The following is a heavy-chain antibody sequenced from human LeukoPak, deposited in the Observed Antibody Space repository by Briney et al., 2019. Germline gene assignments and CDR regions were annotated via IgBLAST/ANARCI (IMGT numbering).Heavy chain of an antibody. D-gene: IGHD2-8*01. CDR3: ARSAGHCNNGVCFTDYYMDV. CDR1: GYTFTGYY. CDR2: INPNSGDT. V-gene: IGHV1-2*06. J-gene: IGHJ6*03. Sequence: ASVKVSCKASGYTFTGYYMHWVRLAPGQGLEWMGRINPNSGDTNYPQKFQGRVTMTRDTSITTAYMELSSLTSDDTAVYFCARSAGHCNNGVCFTDYYMDVWGKGTTVTVSS.